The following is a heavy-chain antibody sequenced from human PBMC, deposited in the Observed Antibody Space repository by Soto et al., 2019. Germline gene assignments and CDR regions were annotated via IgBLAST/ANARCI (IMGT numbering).Heavy chain of an antibody. J-gene: IGHJ5*02. V-gene: IGHV1-18*01. Sequence: ASVKVSCKASGYTFTNYGVSWVRQAPGQGLEWMGWIGGYKGNTNYAQKFQGRVTMTRNTSISTAYMELSSLRSEDTAVYYCARGLNPMIAVADGTFDPWGHGTLVTVSS. CDR2: IGGYKGNT. D-gene: IGHD6-19*01. CDR1: GYTFTNYG. CDR3: ARGLNPMIAVADGTFDP.